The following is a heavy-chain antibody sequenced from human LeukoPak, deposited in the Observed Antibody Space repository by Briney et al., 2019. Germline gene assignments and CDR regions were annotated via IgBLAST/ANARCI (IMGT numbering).Heavy chain of an antibody. D-gene: IGHD1-20*01. CDR1: GYTFTSYG. V-gene: IGHV1-18*01. CDR3: ARDWYNWNSLRGNWFDP. J-gene: IGHJ5*02. Sequence: GASVKVSCKASGYTFTSYGISWVRQAPGQGLEWMGWISAYNGNTNYAQKLQGRVTMTTDTSTSTAYMELRSLRSDDTAAYYCARDWYNWNSLRGNWFDPWGQGTLVTVSS. CDR2: ISAYNGNT.